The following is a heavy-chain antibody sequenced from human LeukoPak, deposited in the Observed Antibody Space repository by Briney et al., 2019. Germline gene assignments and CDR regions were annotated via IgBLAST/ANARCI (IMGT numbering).Heavy chain of an antibody. CDR2: IYSSGST. D-gene: IGHD3-16*01. Sequence: TSETLSLTCSVSGGSISGYYWSWIRQPPGQTLEWIGYIYSSGSTNYNPSLQSRVTMSVDTSMNQFSLRLSSVTAADTAVYYCARFTYTTRPSDVWGKGTTVTVSS. CDR1: GGSISGYY. J-gene: IGHJ6*04. CDR3: ARFTYTTRPSDV. V-gene: IGHV4-4*09.